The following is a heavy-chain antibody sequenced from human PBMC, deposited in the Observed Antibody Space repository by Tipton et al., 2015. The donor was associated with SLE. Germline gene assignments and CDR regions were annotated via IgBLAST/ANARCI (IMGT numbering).Heavy chain of an antibody. D-gene: IGHD3-10*01. CDR3: TRGGFREPDYFYYGMDV. Sequence: TLSLTCTVSGGSIRRHNSTWDWIRQPPGKGLEWIGNIYYSGSTYYNPSFKSRVTISLDKSKNQFSLRLSSVTAADTAVYYCTRGGFREPDYFYYGMDVWGQGTTVTVSS. V-gene: IGHV4-39*07. J-gene: IGHJ6*02. CDR1: GGSIRRHNST. CDR2: IYYSGST.